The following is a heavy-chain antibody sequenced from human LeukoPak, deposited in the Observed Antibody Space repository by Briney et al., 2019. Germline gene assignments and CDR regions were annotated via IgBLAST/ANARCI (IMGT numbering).Heavy chain of an antibody. Sequence: GGSLRLSCAASGFTFSSYWMSWVRQAPGKGLEWVANIKKDGSEKYYADSVKGRFTISRDNSKNTLYLQMNSLRAEDTAVYYCAKDMDYDILTGYSYYFDYWGQGTLVTVSS. V-gene: IGHV3-7*01. CDR3: AKDMDYDILTGYSYYFDY. J-gene: IGHJ4*02. CDR2: IKKDGSEK. CDR1: GFTFSSYW. D-gene: IGHD3-9*01.